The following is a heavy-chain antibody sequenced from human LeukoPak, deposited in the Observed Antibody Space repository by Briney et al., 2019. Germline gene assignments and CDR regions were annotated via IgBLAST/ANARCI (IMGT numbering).Heavy chain of an antibody. CDR2: INHSGST. V-gene: IGHV4-34*01. J-gene: IGHJ5*02. D-gene: IGHD2-2*01. CDR1: GGSFSGYY. CDR3: ARPQRYQLLYRWFDP. Sequence: SETLSLTXAVYGGSFSGYYWSWIRQPPGKGLEWIGEINHSGSTNYNPSLKSRVTISVDTSKNQFSLKLSSVTAADTAVYYCARPQRYQLLYRWFDPWSQGTLVTFSS.